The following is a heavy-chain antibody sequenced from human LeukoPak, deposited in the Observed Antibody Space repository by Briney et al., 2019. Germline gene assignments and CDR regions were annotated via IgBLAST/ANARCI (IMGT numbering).Heavy chain of an antibody. J-gene: IGHJ3*02. CDR3: ARDSIAAPLGAFDI. CDR2: ISAYNGNT. D-gene: IGHD6-6*01. Sequence: GASVKVSCKASGYTFTSYGISWVRQAPGQGLEWMGWISAYNGNTNYAQKLQGRVTMTTDTSTSTAYMELSSLRSEDTAVYYCARDSIAAPLGAFDIWGQGTMVTVSS. V-gene: IGHV1-18*01. CDR1: GYTFTSYG.